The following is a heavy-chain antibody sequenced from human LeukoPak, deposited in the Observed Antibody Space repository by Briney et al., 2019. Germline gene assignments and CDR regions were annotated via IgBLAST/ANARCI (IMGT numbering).Heavy chain of an antibody. CDR1: GFTFGDYA. CDR3: TRGRCSSTSCYGQDY. J-gene: IGHJ4*02. Sequence: GGSLRLSCTASGFTFGDYAMSWFRQAPGKGLEWVGLIRSKAYGGTTEYAASVKGRFTISRDDSKSIAYLQMNSLKTEDTAVYYCTRGRCSSTSCYGQDYWGQGTLVTVS. D-gene: IGHD2-2*01. CDR2: IRSKAYGGTT. V-gene: IGHV3-49*03.